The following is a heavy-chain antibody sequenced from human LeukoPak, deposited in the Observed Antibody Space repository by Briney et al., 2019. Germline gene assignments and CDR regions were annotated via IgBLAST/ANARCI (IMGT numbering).Heavy chain of an antibody. CDR2: IADDGRDK. Sequence: GGSLRLSCAASGCTFTNYGMHWVRQAPGRGLEWVAVIADDGRDKHYADSAKGRFTISRDNSKTTLYLQMNSLRSEDTAVYYCARDHQIAAAVYYFDYWGQGTLVTVSS. D-gene: IGHD6-13*01. J-gene: IGHJ4*02. CDR3: ARDHQIAAAVYYFDY. CDR1: GCTFTNYG. V-gene: IGHV3-30*05.